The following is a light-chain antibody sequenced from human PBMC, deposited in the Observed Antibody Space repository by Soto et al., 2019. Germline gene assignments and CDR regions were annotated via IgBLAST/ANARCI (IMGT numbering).Light chain of an antibody. J-gene: IGLJ1*01. Sequence: QSVLTQPPSASGSPGQSVTISCTGTSSDVGGYNYVSWYQQHPGKAPKLMIYEVSKRPSGVPDRFSGSKSGSAASLTVSGLQAQDEADYYCSSYAGSNIYVSGHGTKVTVL. CDR3: SSYAGSNIYV. CDR1: SSDVGGYNY. CDR2: EVS. V-gene: IGLV2-8*01.